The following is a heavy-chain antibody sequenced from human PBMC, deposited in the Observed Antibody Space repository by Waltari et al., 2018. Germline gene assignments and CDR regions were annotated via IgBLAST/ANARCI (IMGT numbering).Heavy chain of an antibody. J-gene: IGHJ4*02. D-gene: IGHD6-13*01. CDR3: AREGGWVAAAARYYFDY. V-gene: IGHV4-34*01. CDR2: INHSGST. CDR1: GGSFSGYY. Sequence: QVQLQQWGAGLLKPSETLSLTCAVYGGSFSGYYWSWIRQPPGKGLEWIGEINHSGSTNYNPSIKSRVTIAVDTSKNQFSLKLSSVTAADTAVYYCAREGGWVAAAARYYFDYWGQGTLVTVSS.